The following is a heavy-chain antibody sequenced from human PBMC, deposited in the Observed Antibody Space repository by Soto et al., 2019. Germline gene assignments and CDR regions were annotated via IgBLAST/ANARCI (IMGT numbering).Heavy chain of an antibody. CDR3: ASGGAESAPFDY. V-gene: IGHV4-34*01. Sequence: PSETLSLTCAVYGGSFSGYYWSWIRQPPGKGLEWIGEINHSGSTNYNPSLKSRFTISVDTSKNQFSLKLSSVTAADTAVYYCASGGAESAPFDYWGQGTLVTVSS. CDR1: GGSFSGYY. CDR2: INHSGST. J-gene: IGHJ4*02. D-gene: IGHD3-16*01.